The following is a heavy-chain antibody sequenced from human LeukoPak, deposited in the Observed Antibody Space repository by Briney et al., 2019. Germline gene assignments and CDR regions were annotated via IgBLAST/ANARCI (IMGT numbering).Heavy chain of an antibody. CDR1: GFTFSSYA. CDR2: ISDSGSNT. J-gene: IGHJ4*02. V-gene: IGHV3-21*04. Sequence: GGSLRLSCAASGFTFSSYAMSWIRQAPGKGLEWVSSISDSGSNTNYADSVKGRSTTSRDNAKNSLFLEMNSLRVEDTAVYYCVRGDGLFDYWGQGTLVTVSS. CDR3: VRGDGLFDY. D-gene: IGHD6-19*01.